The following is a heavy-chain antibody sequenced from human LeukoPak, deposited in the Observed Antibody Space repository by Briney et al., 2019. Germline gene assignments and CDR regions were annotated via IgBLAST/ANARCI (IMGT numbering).Heavy chain of an antibody. CDR1: GFTFSSYA. Sequence: PGGSLRLSCAASGFTFSSYAMSWVRQPPGRGLEWVSAISGSGGSTYYADSVKGRFTISRDNSKNTLYLQMNSLRSDDTAVYYCARDTHRGAIGVMVRGVTADYWGQGTLVTVSS. J-gene: IGHJ4*02. V-gene: IGHV3-23*01. D-gene: IGHD3-10*01. CDR3: ARDTHRGAIGVMVRGVTADY. CDR2: ISGSGGST.